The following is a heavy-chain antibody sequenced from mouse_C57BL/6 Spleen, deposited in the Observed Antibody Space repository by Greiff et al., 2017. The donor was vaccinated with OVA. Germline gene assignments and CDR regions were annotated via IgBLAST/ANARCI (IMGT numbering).Heavy chain of an antibody. D-gene: IGHD2-4*01. CDR1: GYTFTSYW. Sequence: QVQLKQPGAELVMPGASVKLSCKASGYTFTSYWMHWVKQRPGQGLEWIGEIDPSDSYTNYNQKFKGKSTLTVDKSSSTAYMQLSSLTSEDSAVYYCARYSGSTMNDYWGQGTTLTVSS. J-gene: IGHJ2*01. V-gene: IGHV1-69*01. CDR3: ARYSGSTMNDY. CDR2: IDPSDSYT.